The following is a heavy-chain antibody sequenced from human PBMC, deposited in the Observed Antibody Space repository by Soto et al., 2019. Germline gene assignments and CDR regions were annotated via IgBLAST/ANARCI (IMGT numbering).Heavy chain of an antibody. Sequence: SETLSHTSTFSGFTIISYYWSWIRQPPGKGLEWIGYIYYSGSTNYNPSLKSRVTISVDTSKNQFSLKLSSVTAADTAVYYYDSSGYWDPFLYYYYGMDVWGQGTTVTVSS. CDR2: IYYSGST. CDR3: DSSGYWDPFLYYYYGMDV. D-gene: IGHD3-22*01. J-gene: IGHJ6*02. V-gene: IGHV4-59*01. CDR1: GFTIISYY.